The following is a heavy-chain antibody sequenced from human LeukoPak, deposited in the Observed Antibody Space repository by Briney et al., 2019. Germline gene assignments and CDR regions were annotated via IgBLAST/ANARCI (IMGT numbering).Heavy chain of an antibody. CDR2: ITSRSSYI. D-gene: IGHD1-26*01. CDR3: ARGGATLYYFDY. Sequence: GGSLRLSCVASGFSFADAWMSWVRQAPGRGLEWVSSITSRSSYINYADSVKGRFTISRDNANNSLYLRMNSLRAEDTAVYFCARGGATLYYFDYWGQGTLVTVSS. J-gene: IGHJ4*02. CDR1: GFSFADAW. V-gene: IGHV3-21*01.